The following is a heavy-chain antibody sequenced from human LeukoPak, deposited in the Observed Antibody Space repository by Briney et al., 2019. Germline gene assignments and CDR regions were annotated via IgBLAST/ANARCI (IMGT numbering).Heavy chain of an antibody. CDR1: GFTFSSYA. J-gene: IGHJ6*02. CDR2: ISYDGSNK. D-gene: IGHD2-15*01. Sequence: GRSLRLSCAASGFTFSSYAMHWVRQAPGKGLEWVAFISYDGSNKYYADSVKGRFTISRDNSKNTLYLQMNSLRAEDTAVYYCAREEAASGNYYYYGMDVWGQGTTVTVSS. CDR3: AREEAASGNYYYYGMDV. V-gene: IGHV3-30-3*01.